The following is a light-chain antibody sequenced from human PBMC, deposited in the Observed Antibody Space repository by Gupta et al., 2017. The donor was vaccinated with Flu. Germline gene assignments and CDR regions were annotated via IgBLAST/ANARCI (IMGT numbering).Light chain of an antibody. V-gene: IGKV1-5*03. CDR3: QPYNTYSPWT. CDR1: QSISTW. CDR2: KAS. Sequence: DIQMTQSPSTQSASVGDRVTITCRASQSISTWLAWYQHKPGKAPNLLISKASSLESGVPSRFSGSGSGTEFTLTINSLQPDDFATYYCQPYNTYSPWTFGQGTKVEI. J-gene: IGKJ1*01.